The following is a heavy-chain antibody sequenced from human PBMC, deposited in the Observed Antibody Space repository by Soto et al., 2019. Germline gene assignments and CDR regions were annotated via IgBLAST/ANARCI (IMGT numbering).Heavy chain of an antibody. Sequence: GASVKVSCKASGYTFTSYAMHWVRQAPGQRLEWMGWINAGNGNTKYSQKFQGRVTITRDTSASTAYMELSSLRSEDTAVYYCARDLWDCSGDTSKLCCWGQGTLVTVSS. CDR1: GYTFTSYA. J-gene: IGHJ4*02. D-gene: IGHD2-15*01. CDR2: INAGNGNT. V-gene: IGHV1-3*01. CDR3: ARDLWDCSGDTSKLCC.